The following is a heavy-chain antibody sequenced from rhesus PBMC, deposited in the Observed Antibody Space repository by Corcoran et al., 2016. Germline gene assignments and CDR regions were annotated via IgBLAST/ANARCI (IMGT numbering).Heavy chain of an antibody. CDR1: GFTFSSYW. CDR2: LNCVWGST. V-gene: IGHV3S25*01. J-gene: IGHJ4*01. CDR3: ANGAFKGNWNYPNFDY. D-gene: IGHD1-26*01. Sequence: EVQLVESGGGLAKPGGSLRLSCAASGFTFSSYWMNWVRQAPGKGLEWVSVLNCVWGSTYYADSVKGRFTSSRDNSKNTLSLQMNSLRAEDTAVYYCANGAFKGNWNYPNFDYWGQGVLVTVSS.